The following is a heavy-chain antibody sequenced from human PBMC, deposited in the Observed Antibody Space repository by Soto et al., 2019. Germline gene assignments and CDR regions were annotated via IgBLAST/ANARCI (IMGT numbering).Heavy chain of an antibody. CDR1: GFTFSSYS. CDR3: ASLPYSMVRGKVA. CDR2: ISSSSSYI. D-gene: IGHD3-10*01. J-gene: IGHJ4*02. Sequence: GGSLRLSCAASGFTFSSYSMNWVRQAPGKGLEWVSSISSSSSYIYYADSVKGRFTISRDNAKNSLYLQMNSLRAEDTAVYYCASLPYSMVRGKVAWGQGTLVTVSS. V-gene: IGHV3-21*01.